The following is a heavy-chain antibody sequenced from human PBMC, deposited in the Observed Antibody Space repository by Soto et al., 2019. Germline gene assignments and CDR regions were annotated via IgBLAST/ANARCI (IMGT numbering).Heavy chain of an antibody. CDR1: GFGFIHYH. V-gene: IGHV3-21*06. CDR2: ISVRGPYV. Sequence: EVQLVESGGGLVKPGESLSLSCAASGFGFIHYHLKWVRQAPGKGLEWVSSISVRGPYVFDAGPVRGRFTIFRDDAKNSLHLQMNSPRAEDTALDDCATSGDRDGFDMWGHGTMVTGSA. J-gene: IGHJ3*02. CDR3: ATSGDRDGFDM. D-gene: IGHD4-17*01.